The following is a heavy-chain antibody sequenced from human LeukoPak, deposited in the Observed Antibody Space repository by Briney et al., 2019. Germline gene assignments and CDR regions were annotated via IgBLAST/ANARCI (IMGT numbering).Heavy chain of an antibody. J-gene: IGHJ3*02. CDR1: GGTFSSYA. D-gene: IGHD1-26*01. CDR2: IIPIFGTA. CDR3: ARDRYSGGYLFVAFDI. Sequence: SVKVSCKASGGTFSSYAISWVRQAPGQGLEWMGGIIPIFGTANYAQNLQGRVTMTTDTSTSTAYMELRSLRSDDTAVYYCARDRYSGGYLFVAFDIWGQGTMVTASS. V-gene: IGHV1-69*05.